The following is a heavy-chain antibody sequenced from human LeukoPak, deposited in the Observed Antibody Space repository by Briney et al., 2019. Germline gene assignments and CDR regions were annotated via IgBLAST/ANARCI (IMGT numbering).Heavy chain of an antibody. V-gene: IGHV4-39*07. CDR1: GASISTSDDY. J-gene: IGHJ5*02. Sequence: KASETLSLTCTVSGASISTSDDYWGWIRQPPGKGLEWIGSLSYSGSPYYNPSLKTRVTISVDRSKNQFSLKLSSVTAADTAVYHCAKNGQSGFSFDPWGRGTLVTVSS. CDR2: LSYSGSP. D-gene: IGHD1-26*01. CDR3: AKNGQSGFSFDP.